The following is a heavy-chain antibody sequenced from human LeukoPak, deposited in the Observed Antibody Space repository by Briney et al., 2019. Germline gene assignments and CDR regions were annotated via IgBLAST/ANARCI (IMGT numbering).Heavy chain of an antibody. J-gene: IGHJ4*02. V-gene: IGHV1-2*02. CDR2: INPDSGGT. Sequence: ASVKVSCKASGYTFTGYYMHWVRQARGQGLEWMGWINPDSGGTNYAQKFQGRVTMTRDTSISTAYTELSRLRSDDTAVYYCARVILTGPLDYWGQGTLVTVSS. D-gene: IGHD3-9*01. CDR3: ARVILTGPLDY. CDR1: GYTFTGYY.